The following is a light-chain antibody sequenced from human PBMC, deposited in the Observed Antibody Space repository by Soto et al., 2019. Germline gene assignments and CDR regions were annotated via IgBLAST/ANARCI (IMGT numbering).Light chain of an antibody. Sequence: QSVLTQPASVSGSPGQSITLSCTGTSSDVGSYNLVSWYQQHPGKAPKLMIYEVSKRPSGVSNRFSGSKSGNTASLTISGLQAEDEADYYCCSYAGSSYVFGTGTKLTVL. V-gene: IGLV2-23*02. CDR1: SSDVGSYNL. CDR3: CSYAGSSYV. CDR2: EVS. J-gene: IGLJ1*01.